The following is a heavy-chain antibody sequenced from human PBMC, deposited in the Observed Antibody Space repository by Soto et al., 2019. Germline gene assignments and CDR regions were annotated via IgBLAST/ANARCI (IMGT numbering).Heavy chain of an antibody. Sequence: QVRLVQSGAEAKKPGASVKVSCKASGYNFTGYYIHWVRQAPGEGLGWMGWTSPSSLATNYAPRFAGWVTMSRDRATSTVYMELSRLRSEETAVYYCAREDAEIATRFLDYWGQGTVVTVSS. D-gene: IGHD6-13*01. V-gene: IGHV1-2*04. CDR1: GYNFTGYY. J-gene: IGHJ4*02. CDR3: AREDAEIATRFLDY. CDR2: TSPSSLAT.